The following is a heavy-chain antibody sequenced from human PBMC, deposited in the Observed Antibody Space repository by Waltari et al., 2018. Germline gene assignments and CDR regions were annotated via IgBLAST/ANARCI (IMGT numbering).Heavy chain of an antibody. CDR1: GFTFSSYW. V-gene: IGHV3-7*01. CDR3: ARKGVYYYYGMDV. Sequence: EVQLVESGGGLVQPGGSLRLSCAASGFTFSSYWMSWVRRAPGKGLGWVANRKQDGSEKYYVDSVKGRFTISRDNAKNSLYLQMNSLRAEDTAVYYCARKGVYYYYGMDVWGQGTTVTVSS. J-gene: IGHJ6*02. CDR2: RKQDGSEK.